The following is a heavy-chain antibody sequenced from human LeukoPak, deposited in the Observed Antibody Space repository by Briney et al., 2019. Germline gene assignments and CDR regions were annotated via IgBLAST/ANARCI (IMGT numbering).Heavy chain of an antibody. Sequence: SETLSLTCTVSGDSISTHSWSWIRQPPGKGLEWIGYVLDSERTKDNPSLKSRATLSADTSKNQFSLRLTSVTAADSAMYYCATIKRGSIFGYFDFWGQGVLVTVSS. J-gene: IGHJ4*02. CDR1: GDSISTHS. D-gene: IGHD5-18*01. CDR3: ATIKRGSIFGYFDF. CDR2: VLDSERT. V-gene: IGHV4-59*11.